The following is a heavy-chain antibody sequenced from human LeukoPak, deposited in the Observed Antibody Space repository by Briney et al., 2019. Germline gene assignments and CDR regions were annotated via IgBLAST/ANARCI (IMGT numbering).Heavy chain of an antibody. V-gene: IGHV3-30*02. CDR3: AKVGWLRNYFDY. CDR2: IRYDGSNK. J-gene: IGHJ4*02. Sequence: PGGSLRLSCAASGFTFSTYAMSWVRQAPGKGLEWVAFIRYDGSNKYYADSVKGRFTISRDNSKNTLYLQMNSLRAEDTAVYYCAKVGWLRNYFDYWGQGTLVTVSS. CDR1: GFTFSTYA. D-gene: IGHD5-12*01.